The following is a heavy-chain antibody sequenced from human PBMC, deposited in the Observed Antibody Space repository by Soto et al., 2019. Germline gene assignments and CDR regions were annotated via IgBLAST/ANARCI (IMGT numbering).Heavy chain of an antibody. J-gene: IGHJ6*03. CDR1: GYRFTDYG. CDR3: ARLQPYYYYMDV. CDR2: IYPGDSDT. V-gene: IGHV5-51*01. Sequence: GESLKISSKGSGYRFTDYGIGWVRQMPGKGLEWMGIIYPGDSDTRYSPSFQGQVTISADKSISTAYLQWSSLKASDTAMYYCARLQPYYYYMDVWGKGTTVTVSS.